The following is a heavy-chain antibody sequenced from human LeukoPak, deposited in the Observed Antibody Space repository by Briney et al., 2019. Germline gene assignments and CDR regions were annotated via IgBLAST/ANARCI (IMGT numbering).Heavy chain of an antibody. J-gene: IGHJ4*02. Sequence: GGSLRLSCVASGFTVSSNYMSWVRQAPGKGLEWVSVVYGGGNTYYADSVKGRFTVSRDNSRNTLYLQMNALRAEDTAVYYCARDVRPDYWGQGTLVTVST. D-gene: IGHD6-6*01. CDR3: ARDVRPDY. V-gene: IGHV3-66*01. CDR1: GFTVSSNY. CDR2: VYGGGNT.